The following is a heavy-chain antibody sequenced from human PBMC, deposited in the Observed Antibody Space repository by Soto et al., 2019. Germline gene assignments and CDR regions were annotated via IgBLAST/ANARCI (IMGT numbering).Heavy chain of an antibody. J-gene: IGHJ3*02. D-gene: IGHD1-26*01. CDR3: IRDFGEVGSTDAFDI. Sequence: GGSLRLSCAASGFTFSSFWMHWVRQAPGKGLVWVAHIHSDGSSTSYADFVKGRFTISRDNAKNTVYLQMNSLRAEDTAMYYCIRDFGEVGSTDAFDIWGHGTMVTVSS. V-gene: IGHV3-74*01. CDR1: GFTFSSFW. CDR2: IHSDGSST.